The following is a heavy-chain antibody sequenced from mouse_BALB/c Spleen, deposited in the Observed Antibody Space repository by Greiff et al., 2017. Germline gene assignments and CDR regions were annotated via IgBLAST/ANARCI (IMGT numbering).Heavy chain of an antibody. Sequence: EVKLVESGGGLVQPGGSRKLSCAASGFTFSSFGMHWVRQAPEKGLEWVAYISSGSSTIYYADTVKGRFTISRDNPKNTLFLQMTSLRSEDTAMYYCARRDYYGSSFDYWGQGTTLTVSS. CDR1: GFTFSSFG. J-gene: IGHJ2*01. V-gene: IGHV5-17*02. CDR2: ISSGSSTI. D-gene: IGHD1-1*01. CDR3: ARRDYYGSSFDY.